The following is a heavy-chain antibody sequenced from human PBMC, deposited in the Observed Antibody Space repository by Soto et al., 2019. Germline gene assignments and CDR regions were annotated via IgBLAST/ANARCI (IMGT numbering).Heavy chain of an antibody. Sequence: QVQLVQSGAELKKPGSSVKVSCKASGGTFSSFGISWVRQAPGQGLEWMGGIIHVFGRPNYAQRFRGRLTITADESTNTGYMELIDLRSEDTAVYYCAREGSGYNFWGQGTQVTVSS. CDR2: IIHVFGRP. J-gene: IGHJ1*01. CDR1: GGTFSSFG. D-gene: IGHD5-12*01. V-gene: IGHV1-69*01. CDR3: AREGSGYNF.